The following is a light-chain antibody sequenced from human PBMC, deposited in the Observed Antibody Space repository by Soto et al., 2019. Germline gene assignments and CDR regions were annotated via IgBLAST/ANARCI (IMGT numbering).Light chain of an antibody. CDR3: QASDSSLRGAEV. Sequence: QSVLTQPPSVSGAPRQRVTISCTGSSSNIGAGNDVHWYQQLPATAPQLLIYGNDNRPSVVPARFSGSKSGTSAALAITGRQAEDEADYYCQASDSSLRGAEVFGTGTKLTVL. CDR1: SSNIGAGND. CDR2: GND. V-gene: IGLV1-40*01. J-gene: IGLJ1*01.